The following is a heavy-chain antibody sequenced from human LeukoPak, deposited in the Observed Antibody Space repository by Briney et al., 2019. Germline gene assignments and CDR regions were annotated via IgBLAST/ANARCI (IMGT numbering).Heavy chain of an antibody. CDR3: EAYGSV. J-gene: IGHJ4*02. D-gene: IGHD3-10*01. V-gene: IGHV3-7*03. CDR2: IKEDGSET. Sequence: GGSLRLSCAASGLIFSKYWMTWVRRAPGKGLEWVANIKEDGSETYYVDSVKGRFTISRDNDKNTLYLQMNSLRAEDTAVYYCEAYGSVWGQGTLVSVSS. CDR1: GLIFSKYW.